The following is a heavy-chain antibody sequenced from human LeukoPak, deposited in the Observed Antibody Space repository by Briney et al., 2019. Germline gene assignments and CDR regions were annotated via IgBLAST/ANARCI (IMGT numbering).Heavy chain of an antibody. D-gene: IGHD4-23*01. CDR1: GYTFTGYY. J-gene: IGHJ3*02. Sequence: GASVNVSCKASGYTFTGYYVHWVRQAPGQGLEWMGWINPNSGGTNYAQKFQGRVTMTRDTSTSTVYMELSSLRSEDTAVYYCARTYGGNGGPKGYHAFDIWGQGTMVTVSS. CDR3: ARTYGGNGGPKGYHAFDI. V-gene: IGHV1-2*02. CDR2: INPNSGGT.